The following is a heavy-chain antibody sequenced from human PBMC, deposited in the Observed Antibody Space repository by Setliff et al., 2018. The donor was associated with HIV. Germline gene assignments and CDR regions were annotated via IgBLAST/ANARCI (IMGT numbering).Heavy chain of an antibody. CDR3: ARKHLANVFDY. V-gene: IGHV4-59*01. CDR1: GPSFSGYY. CDR2: IYYNGSP. J-gene: IGHJ4*02. Sequence: PSETLSLTCAVYGPSFSGYYWNWIRQPPGKGLEWIGYIYYNGSPTYNPSLKSRVTMSVDTSKNQFSLRLSSVTAADTAVYYCARKHLANVFDYWGQGTLVTVSS. D-gene: IGHD5-12*01.